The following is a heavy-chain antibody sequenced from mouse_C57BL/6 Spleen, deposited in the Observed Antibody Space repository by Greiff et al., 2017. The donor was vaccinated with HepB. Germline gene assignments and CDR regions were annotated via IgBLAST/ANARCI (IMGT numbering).Heavy chain of an antibody. J-gene: IGHJ3*01. CDR3: AREGYGSGEFAY. Sequence: QVQLQQPGTELVKPGASVKLSCKASGYTFTSYWIHWVKQRPGQALEWIGNINPSNGGTNYNEKFKSKATLTVDKSSSTAYMQLSSLTSEDSAVYYCAREGYGSGEFAYWGQGTLVTVSA. CDR2: INPSNGGT. CDR1: GYTFTSYW. D-gene: IGHD1-1*01. V-gene: IGHV1-53*01.